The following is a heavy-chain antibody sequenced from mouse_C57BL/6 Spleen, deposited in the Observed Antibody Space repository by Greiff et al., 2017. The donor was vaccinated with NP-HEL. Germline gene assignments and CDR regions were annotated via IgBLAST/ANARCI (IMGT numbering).Heavy chain of an antibody. V-gene: IGHV1-50*01. CDR1: GYTFTSYW. CDR2: IDPSDSYT. CDR3: AIGYSNYVGYFDV. J-gene: IGHJ1*03. D-gene: IGHD2-5*01. Sequence: QVQLQQPGAELVKPEASVKLSCKASGYTFTSYWMQWVKQRPGQGLEWIGEIDPSDSYTNYNQQFKGKATLTVDTSSSTAYMQLSSLTSEDSAVSYCAIGYSNYVGYFDVWGTGTTVTVSS.